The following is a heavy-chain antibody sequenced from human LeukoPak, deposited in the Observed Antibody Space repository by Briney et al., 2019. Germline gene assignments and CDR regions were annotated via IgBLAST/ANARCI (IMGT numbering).Heavy chain of an antibody. D-gene: IGHD1-26*01. Sequence: ASVKVSCKASGYTFTSYGISWVRQAPGQGLEWMGWISAYNGNTNYAQKFQGRVTMTRDMSTSTDYMELSSLRSEDTAVYYCARDNSVGDTAWWFDPWGQGTLVTVSS. V-gene: IGHV1-18*01. CDR1: GYTFTSYG. CDR3: ARDNSVGDTAWWFDP. J-gene: IGHJ5*02. CDR2: ISAYNGNT.